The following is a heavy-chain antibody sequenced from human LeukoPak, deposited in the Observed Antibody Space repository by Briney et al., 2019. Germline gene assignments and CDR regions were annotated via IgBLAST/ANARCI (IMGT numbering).Heavy chain of an antibody. V-gene: IGHV1-18*01. CDR3: ASTSDNYGDSPLYYYYMDV. J-gene: IGHJ6*03. Sequence: GASVKVSCKASGYTFTSYDINWVRQAPGQGLEWMGWISAYNGNTNYAQKLQGRVTMTTDTSTSTAYMELRSLRSDDTAVYYCASTSDNYGDSPLYYYYMDVWGKGTTVTVSS. D-gene: IGHD4-17*01. CDR1: GYTFTSYD. CDR2: ISAYNGNT.